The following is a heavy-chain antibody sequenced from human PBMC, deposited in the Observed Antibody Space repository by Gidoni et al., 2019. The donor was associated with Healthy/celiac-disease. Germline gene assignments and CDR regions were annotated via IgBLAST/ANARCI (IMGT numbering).Heavy chain of an antibody. D-gene: IGHD6-19*01. Sequence: QVQLQESGPGLVKPSQTLSLTCTVSGGSISSGSYYWSWIRQPAGKGLEWIGRIYTSGSTNYNPSLKSRVTISVDTSKNQFSLKLSSVTAADTAVYYCARGDVSSGWNWFDPWGQGTLVTVSS. J-gene: IGHJ5*02. CDR1: GGSISSGSYY. CDR3: ARGDVSSGWNWFDP. V-gene: IGHV4-61*02. CDR2: IYTSGST.